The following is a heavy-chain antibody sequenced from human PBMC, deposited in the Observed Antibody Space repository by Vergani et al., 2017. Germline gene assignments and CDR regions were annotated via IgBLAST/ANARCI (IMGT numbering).Heavy chain of an antibody. Sequence: QVQLQESGPGLVKPSQTLSLTCTVSGDSLSSSDHYWSWIRQRSDKGLEWVGYIFRSGTTYHNPSLKSRLIMSVDTSKNQFSLKLTSVTAADTAMYYCARENVVIARIFDFWGQGTLVTVSS. V-gene: IGHV4-31*03. J-gene: IGHJ4*02. CDR2: IFRSGTT. D-gene: IGHD2-21*01. CDR1: GDSLSSSDHY. CDR3: ARENVVIARIFDF.